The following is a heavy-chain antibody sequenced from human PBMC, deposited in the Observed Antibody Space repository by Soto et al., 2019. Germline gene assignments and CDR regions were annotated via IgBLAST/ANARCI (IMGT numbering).Heavy chain of an antibody. D-gene: IGHD3-10*01. CDR2: IIPIFGTA. CDR3: ATMVRGVISGYYYYGMDV. CDR1: GGTFSSYA. Sequence: GASVKVSCKASGGTFSSYAISWVRQAPGQGLEWMGGIIPIFGTANYAQKFQGRVTITADESTSTAYMELSSLRSEDTAVYYCATMVRGVISGYYYYGMDVWGQGTTVTVSS. J-gene: IGHJ6*02. V-gene: IGHV1-69*13.